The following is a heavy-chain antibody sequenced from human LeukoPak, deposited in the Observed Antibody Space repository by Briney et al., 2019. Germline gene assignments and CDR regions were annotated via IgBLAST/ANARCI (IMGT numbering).Heavy chain of an antibody. V-gene: IGHV3-23*01. J-gene: IGHJ4*02. CDR3: AAMTTAAANAFFY. Sequence: GGSLRLSCEVSGLTLRSFAMSWVRRPAGKGLEWVSAISGDGGSTEYADSVKGRFTISRDNSKNTVYLQMNSLRAGDTALYYCAAMTTAAANAFFYWGRGTLVTVSS. CDR2: ISGDGGST. CDR1: GLTLRSFA. D-gene: IGHD2-2*01.